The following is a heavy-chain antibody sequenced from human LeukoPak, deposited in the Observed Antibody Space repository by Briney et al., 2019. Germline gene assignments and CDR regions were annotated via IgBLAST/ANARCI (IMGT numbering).Heavy chain of an antibody. CDR3: ARVIEGAVAFDF. D-gene: IGHD6-19*01. CDR1: GYTFTGYY. CDR2: TNPNSGDT. V-gene: IGHV1-2*02. J-gene: IGHJ4*02. Sequence: ASVRVSCKASGYTFTGYYMHWVRQAPGQGLEWMGWTNPNSGDTNSAQIFQGRVTTTRDTSISTAYMYLSRLRSDDTAMYYCARVIEGAVAFDFWGQGSLVTVSS.